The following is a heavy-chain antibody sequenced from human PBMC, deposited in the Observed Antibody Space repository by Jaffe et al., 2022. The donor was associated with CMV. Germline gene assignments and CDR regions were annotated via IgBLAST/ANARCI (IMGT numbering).Heavy chain of an antibody. V-gene: IGHV3-21*01. CDR2: ISSSSSYI. CDR3: ARALLAGYPDVYYYYYYGMDV. J-gene: IGHJ6*02. D-gene: IGHD1-1*01. Sequence: EVQLVESGGGLVKPGGSLRLSCAASGFTFSSYSMNWVRQAPGKGLEWVSSISSSSSYIYYADSVKGRFTISRDNAKNSLYLQMNSLRAEDTAVYYCARALLAGYPDVYYYYYYGMDVWGQGTTVTVSS. CDR1: GFTFSSYS.